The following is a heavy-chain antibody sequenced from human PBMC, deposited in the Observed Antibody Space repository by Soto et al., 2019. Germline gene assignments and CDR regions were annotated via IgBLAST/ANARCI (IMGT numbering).Heavy chain of an antibody. CDR2: IYYSGST. V-gene: IGHV4-39*01. CDR1: GGSISSSSYY. D-gene: IGHD3-3*01. J-gene: IGHJ4*02. Sequence: QLQLQESGPGLVKPSETLSLTCTVSGGSISSSSYYWGWIRQPPGKGLEWIGSIYYSGSTYYNPSLKSRVTISVDTSKNQFSLKLSSVTAADTAVYYCARRAILEWLLYSSYFDYWGQGTLVTVSS. CDR3: ARRAILEWLLYSSYFDY.